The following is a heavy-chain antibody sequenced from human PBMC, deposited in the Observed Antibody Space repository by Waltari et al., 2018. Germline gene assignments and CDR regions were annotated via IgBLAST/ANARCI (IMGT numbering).Heavy chain of an antibody. Sequence: VESGGGVVQPGGSLRLSCATPEFTFRPSIILWVRQAPGKGLEWVSAMSYDGFSKYYADSVKGRFTIARDNSKNTVYLEINSLRPEDTAVYYCAREGGTSGYSGFVDYWGQGTQVTVSS. D-gene: IGHD2-2*01. CDR2: MSYDGFSK. CDR3: AREGGTSGYSGFVDY. CDR1: EFTFRPSI. J-gene: IGHJ4*02. V-gene: IGHV3-30*01.